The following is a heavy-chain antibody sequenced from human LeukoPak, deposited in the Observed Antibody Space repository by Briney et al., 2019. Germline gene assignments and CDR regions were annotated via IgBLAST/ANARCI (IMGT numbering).Heavy chain of an antibody. CDR1: GGSISSYY. CDR3: ARLGVGATWGVDY. CDR2: IYYSGST. D-gene: IGHD1-26*01. V-gene: IGHV4-59*01. Sequence: SETLSLTCTVSGGSISSYYWSWIRQPPGKGLEWIGYIYYSGSTNYNPSLTSRVTISLDTSKNQFSLKLSSVTAADTAVYYCARLGVGATWGVDYWGQGTLVTVSS. J-gene: IGHJ4*02.